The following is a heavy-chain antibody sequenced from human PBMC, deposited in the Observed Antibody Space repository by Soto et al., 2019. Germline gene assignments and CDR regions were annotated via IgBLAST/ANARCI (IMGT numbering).Heavy chain of an antibody. Sequence: ESGGGVVQPGRSLRLSCAASGFTFSSYAMHWVRQAPGKGLEWVAVISYDGSNKYYADSVKGRFTISRDNSKNTLYLQMNSLRAEDTAVYYCARDRVTMVRGVIPNFDYWGQGTLVTVSS. CDR2: ISYDGSNK. D-gene: IGHD3-10*01. J-gene: IGHJ4*02. CDR3: ARDRVTMVRGVIPNFDY. V-gene: IGHV3-30-3*01. CDR1: GFTFSSYA.